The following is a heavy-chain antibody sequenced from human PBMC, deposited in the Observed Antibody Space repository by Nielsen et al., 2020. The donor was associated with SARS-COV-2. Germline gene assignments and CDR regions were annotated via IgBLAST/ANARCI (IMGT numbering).Heavy chain of an antibody. CDR1: GYTFTGYY. CDR3: ARVIDFWNGYFDC. Sequence: ASVKVSCKASGYTFTGYYMHWVRQAPGQGLEWMGWINPNSGATNYAQKFQDWVTMTRETSISTAYMELSRLRSDDTAVYYCARVIDFWNGYFDCWGQGTLVTVSS. CDR2: INPNSGAT. V-gene: IGHV1-2*04. D-gene: IGHD3-3*01. J-gene: IGHJ4*02.